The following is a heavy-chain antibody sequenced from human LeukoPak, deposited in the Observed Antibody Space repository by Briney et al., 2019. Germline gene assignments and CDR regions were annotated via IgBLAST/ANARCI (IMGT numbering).Heavy chain of an antibody. J-gene: IGHJ6*02. CDR2: ISFDGSNE. D-gene: IGHD3-16*02. CDR1: GFTFSSYG. V-gene: IGHV3-30*03. CDR3: AREEHDYVWGSYRYYYYYGIDV. Sequence: PGGSLRLSCAASGFTFSSYGMHWVRPSPGRGLEWLSFISFDGSNELYADSLKGRFTISKDNSKDTLYLQMDSLRAEDTALYYCAREEHDYVWGSYRYYYYYGIDVRGQGTTVTVSS.